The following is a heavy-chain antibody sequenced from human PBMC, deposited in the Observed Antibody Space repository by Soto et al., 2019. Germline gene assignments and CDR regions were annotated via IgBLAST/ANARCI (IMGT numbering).Heavy chain of an antibody. D-gene: IGHD3-10*01. CDR1: GRSMSGYN. CDR3: ARNGVGFGFDI. Sequence: QVQQQQWGARLLEPSETLSLTCAAYGRSMSGYNWSWLRRSPVRGLEWIGEIGPTGDTNYGPSFMSRVTVSVDTSKYELSLRLTQVTDADTATYLCARNGVGFGFDIWGLGTMVSVSS. V-gene: IGHV4-34*02. J-gene: IGHJ3*02. CDR2: IGPTGDT.